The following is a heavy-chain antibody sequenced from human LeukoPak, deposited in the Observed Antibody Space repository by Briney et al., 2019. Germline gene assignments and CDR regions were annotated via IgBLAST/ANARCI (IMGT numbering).Heavy chain of an antibody. J-gene: IGHJ4*02. CDR3: ARPVVGGIKAFDY. CDR2: INPNSGGT. CDR1: GYTFTGYY. Sequence: ASVKVSCKASGYTFTGYYMHWVRQAPGQGLEWMGWINPNSGGTNYAQKFQGRVTMTRDTSISTAYMELSRLRSGDTAVYYCARPVVGGIKAFDYWGQGTLVTVSS. D-gene: IGHD4-23*01. V-gene: IGHV1-2*02.